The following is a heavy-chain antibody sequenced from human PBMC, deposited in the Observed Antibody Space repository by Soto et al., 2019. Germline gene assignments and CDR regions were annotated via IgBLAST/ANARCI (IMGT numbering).Heavy chain of an antibody. D-gene: IGHD2-2*01. J-gene: IGHJ6*02. CDR1: GGTFSSYA. CDR3: ASRFRLSSHDYYYGMDV. CDR2: IITIFGTA. Sequence: QVQLVQSGAEVKKPGSSVKVSCKASGGTFSSYAISWVRQAPGQGLEWMGGIITIFGTANYAQKFQGRVTITADESTSTAYMELSSLRSEDTAVYYCASRFRLSSHDYYYGMDVWGQGTTVTVSS. V-gene: IGHV1-69*01.